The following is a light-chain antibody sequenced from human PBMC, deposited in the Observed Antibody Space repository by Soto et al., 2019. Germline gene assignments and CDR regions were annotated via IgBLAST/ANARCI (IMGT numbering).Light chain of an antibody. CDR1: SSNIGAGYD. CDR2: TNG. Sequence: QSALTQPPSVSGAPGQRVTISCTGTSSNIGAGYDVNWYQHLPGAAPKLLIYTNGNRPSGVPDRFSGSKSGTSAFLAITGLQAEDEADYYCQSYDSGLSGSVFGGGTKVTVL. CDR3: QSYDSGLSGSV. V-gene: IGLV1-40*01. J-gene: IGLJ3*02.